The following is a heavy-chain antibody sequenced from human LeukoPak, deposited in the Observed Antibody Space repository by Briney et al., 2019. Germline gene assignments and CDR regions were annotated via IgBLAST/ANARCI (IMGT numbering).Heavy chain of an antibody. Sequence: SETLSLTCTVSGGSISSGSYYWSWIRQPAGKGLEWIGRIYTSGSTNYNPSLNSRVTISVDTSQNQFSLKLSSVTAADTAVYYCARAGWSGYLGAIDYWGQGTLVTVSS. D-gene: IGHD3-3*01. CDR3: ARAGWSGYLGAIDY. V-gene: IGHV4-61*02. J-gene: IGHJ4*02. CDR2: IYTSGST. CDR1: GGSISSGSYY.